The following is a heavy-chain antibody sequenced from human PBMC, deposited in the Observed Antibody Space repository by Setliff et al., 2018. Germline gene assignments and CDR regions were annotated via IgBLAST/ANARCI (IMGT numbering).Heavy chain of an antibody. Sequence: LSLPFSFSFFSLLLLNWWSWVRQPPGKGLEWIGEIYHSGSTNYNPSLKSGVTISVDKSKNQFSLKLSSVTAADTEGDYCARFTGTTPYYYGMDVWGQGTTVTVSS. CDR3: ARFTGTTPYYYGMDV. V-gene: IGHV4-4*02. CDR2: IYHSGST. D-gene: IGHD1-7*01. J-gene: IGHJ6*02. CDR1: FFSLLLLNW.